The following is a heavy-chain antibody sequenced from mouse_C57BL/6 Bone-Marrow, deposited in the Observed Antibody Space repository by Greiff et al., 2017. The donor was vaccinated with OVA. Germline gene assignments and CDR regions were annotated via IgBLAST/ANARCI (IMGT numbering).Heavy chain of an antibody. J-gene: IGHJ3*01. Sequence: VQLQQSGAELARPGASVQLSCKASGYTFTSYGISWVKQRTGQGLEWIGEIYPRSGNNYYNEKFKGKATLTADKSSSTAYMELRSLTSEDSAVYFCARSYWEWFAYWGQGTLVTVSA. CDR2: IYPRSGNN. V-gene: IGHV1-81*01. CDR3: ARSYWEWFAY. CDR1: GYTFTSYG. D-gene: IGHD4-1*01.